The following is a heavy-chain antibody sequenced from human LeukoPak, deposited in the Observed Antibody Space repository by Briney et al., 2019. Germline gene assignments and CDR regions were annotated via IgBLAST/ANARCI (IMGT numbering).Heavy chain of an antibody. CDR2: ISSSSNYI. D-gene: IGHD3-22*01. J-gene: IGHJ4*02. Sequence: KPGGSLRLSCAASGFTFSSYSMNWVRQAPGKGLEWVSSISSSSNYIYYADSVKGRFTISRYNAKNSLYLQMNSLRAEDTAVYYCARDGSGYSDPVDYWGQGTLVTVSS. V-gene: IGHV3-21*01. CDR3: ARDGSGYSDPVDY. CDR1: GFTFSSYS.